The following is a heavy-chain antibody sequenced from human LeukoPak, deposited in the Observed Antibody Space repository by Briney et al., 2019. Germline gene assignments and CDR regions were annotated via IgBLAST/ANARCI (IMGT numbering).Heavy chain of an antibody. J-gene: IGHJ4*02. Sequence: GGSLRLSCAASGFTFSSYAMHWVRQAPGKGLEWVAVISYDGSNKYYADSVKGRFTISRDNSKNTLYLQMNSLRAEDTAVYYCARVTGYSSGYYSHYFDYWGRGTLVTVSS. CDR1: GFTFSSYA. D-gene: IGHD3-22*01. CDR3: ARVTGYSSGYYSHYFDY. CDR2: ISYDGSNK. V-gene: IGHV3-30-3*01.